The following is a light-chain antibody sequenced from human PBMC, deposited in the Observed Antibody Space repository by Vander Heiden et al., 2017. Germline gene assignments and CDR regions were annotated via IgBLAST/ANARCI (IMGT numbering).Light chain of an antibody. J-gene: IGLJ3*02. V-gene: IGLV2-14*01. CDR3: SSYTSSSTLV. CDR1: SSDVGVYNY. CDR2: DVS. Sequence: QSALTQPASVSGSPGQSITISCTGTSSDVGVYNYLSWYQQHPGKAPKLMIYDVSNRPSEVSNRFSGSKSGNTASLTISGLQAEDEADYYCSSYTSSSTLVFGGGTKLTVL.